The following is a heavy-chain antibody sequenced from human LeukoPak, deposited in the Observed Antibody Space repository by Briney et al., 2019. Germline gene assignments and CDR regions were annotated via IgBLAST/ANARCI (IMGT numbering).Heavy chain of an antibody. CDR3: AKGGYSYYFDY. CDR2: ISGSGGST. Sequence: GGSLRLSCEASGFTFSSYGMHWVRQAPGKGLEWVLAISGSGGSTYYADSVKGRFTISRDNSKNTLYLQMNSLRAEDTAVYYCAKGGYSYYFDYWGQGTLVTVSS. CDR1: GFTFSSYG. J-gene: IGHJ4*02. V-gene: IGHV3-23*01. D-gene: IGHD3-22*01.